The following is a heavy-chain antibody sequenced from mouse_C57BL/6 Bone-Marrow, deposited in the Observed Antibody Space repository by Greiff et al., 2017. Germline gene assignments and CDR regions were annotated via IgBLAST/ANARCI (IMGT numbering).Heavy chain of an antibody. CDR3: ARGKFITTGYFDY. V-gene: IGHV5-12*01. CDR1: GFTFSDYY. CDR2: ISNGGGST. Sequence: DVQLVESGGGLVQPGGSLKLSCAASGFTFSDYYMYWVRQTPEKRLEWVAYISNGGGSTYYPDTVKGRFTISRDNAKNTLYLQMSRLKSEDTAMYYCARGKFITTGYFDYWGQGTTLTVSS. D-gene: IGHD1-1*01. J-gene: IGHJ2*01.